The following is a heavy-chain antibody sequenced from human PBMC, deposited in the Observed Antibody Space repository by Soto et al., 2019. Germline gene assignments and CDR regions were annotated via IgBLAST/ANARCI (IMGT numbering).Heavy chain of an antibody. Sequence: GGSLRLSCAASGFTFTNYAMSWVRQAPGEGLEWVSSMSGSSGTTYYADSVRGRFTISRDNSRDTLYLQMNSLRAEDTAVYYCARARNWNYESDYFDYWGQGTLVTVSS. CDR3: ARARNWNYESDYFDY. D-gene: IGHD1-7*01. V-gene: IGHV3-23*01. CDR2: MSGSSGTT. CDR1: GFTFTNYA. J-gene: IGHJ4*02.